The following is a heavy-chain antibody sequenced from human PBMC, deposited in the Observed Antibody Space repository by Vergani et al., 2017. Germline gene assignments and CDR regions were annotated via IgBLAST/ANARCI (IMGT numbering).Heavy chain of an antibody. Sequence: QLVQSGAEVKKPGASVKVSCKASGFTFTSSAMQWVRQARGQRLEWIGWIVVGSGNTNYAQKFQERCTITRDMSTSTAYMELSSLRSEDTAVYYCAADHYYDSSGYYYWGQGTLVTVSS. CDR2: IVVGSGNT. CDR3: AADHYYDSSGYYY. J-gene: IGHJ4*02. V-gene: IGHV1-58*02. CDR1: GFTFTSSA. D-gene: IGHD3-22*01.